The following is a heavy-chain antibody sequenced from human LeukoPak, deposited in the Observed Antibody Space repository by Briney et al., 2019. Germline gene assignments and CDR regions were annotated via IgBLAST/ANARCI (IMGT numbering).Heavy chain of an antibody. V-gene: IGHV3-66*02. J-gene: IGHJ3*02. D-gene: IGHD2-2*02. CDR1: GFSFRTFW. CDR2: IYSGGST. Sequence: QTGGSLRLSCAASGFSFRTFWMHWLRQVPGKGLEWVSVIYSGGSTYYADSVKGRFTISRDNSKNTLYLQMNSLRAEDTAVYYCARSAGDIVVVPAAIDAFDIWGQGTMVTVSS. CDR3: ARSAGDIVVVPAAIDAFDI.